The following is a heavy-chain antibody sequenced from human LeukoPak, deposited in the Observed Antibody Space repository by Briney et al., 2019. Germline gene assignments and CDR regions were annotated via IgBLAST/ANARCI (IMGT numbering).Heavy chain of an antibody. CDR3: ARAATMVRGFTPEHKYNWFDP. CDR1: GYTFTSNY. D-gene: IGHD3-10*01. Sequence: ASVKVSCKASGYTFTSNYMHWVRQAPGQGLEWMGIINPSGGSTSYAQKFQGRVTMTRDMSTSTVYMELSSLRSEDTAVYYCARAATMVRGFTPEHKYNWFDPWGQGTLVTVSS. V-gene: IGHV1-46*01. J-gene: IGHJ5*02. CDR2: INPSGGST.